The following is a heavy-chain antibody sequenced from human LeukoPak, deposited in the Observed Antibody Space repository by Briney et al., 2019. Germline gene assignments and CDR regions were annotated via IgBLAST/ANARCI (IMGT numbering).Heavy chain of an antibody. V-gene: IGHV1-8*02. CDR3: ARYSYGSGSD. D-gene: IGHD3-10*01. CDR2: INPNSGNT. CDR1: GYTFTGYY. J-gene: IGHJ4*02. Sequence: ASVKVSCKASGYTFTGYYMHWVRQAPGQGLEWMGWINPNSGNTGYAQKFQGRVTMTRNTSISTAYMELSSLRSEDTAVYYCARYSYGSGSDWGQGTLVTVSS.